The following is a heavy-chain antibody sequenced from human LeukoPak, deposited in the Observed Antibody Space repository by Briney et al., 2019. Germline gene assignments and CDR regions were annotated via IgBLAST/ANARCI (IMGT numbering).Heavy chain of an antibody. V-gene: IGHV3-7*01. CDR1: GFIFSSYW. J-gene: IGHJ3*02. CDR2: IRQDGSEK. CDR3: ARDQGHYAFDM. Sequence: QPGGSLRLSCAASGFIFSSYWMNWVRQAPGKGLEWVANIRQDGSEKYYVDSVKDRFTISRDNAKNSLYLRMNSLRAEDTAVYYCARDQGHYAFDMWGQGTVVTVSS.